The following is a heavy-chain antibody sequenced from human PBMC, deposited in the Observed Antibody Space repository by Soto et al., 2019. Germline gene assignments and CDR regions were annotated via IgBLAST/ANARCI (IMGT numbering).Heavy chain of an antibody. CDR1: GFTFSSYG. Sequence: QVQLVESGGGVVQPGRSLRLSCAASGFTFSSYGMHWVRQAPGKGLEWVAVIWYDGSNKYYADSVKGRFTIYRDNSKNTLYLQMNSLRADDTAVYYCARARGGYSSGWYSPPYYYYGMDVWGQGTTVTVSS. CDR2: IWYDGSNK. D-gene: IGHD6-19*01. CDR3: ARARGGYSSGWYSPPYYYYGMDV. V-gene: IGHV3-33*01. J-gene: IGHJ6*02.